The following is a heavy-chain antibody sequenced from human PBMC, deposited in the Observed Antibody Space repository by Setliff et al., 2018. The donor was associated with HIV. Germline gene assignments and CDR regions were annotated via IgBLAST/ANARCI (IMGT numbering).Heavy chain of an antibody. J-gene: IGHJ4*02. V-gene: IGHV1-2*02. D-gene: IGHD6-19*01. Sequence: GASVKVSCKASGYIFTGYYLHWVRQAPGQGLEWMGWINPNSGGTNFAQKFQGRVTMTRDTSISTAYMELSRLRSDDTAVYYCARTLGSSGWYKTFDYWGQGTLVTVSS. CDR2: INPNSGGT. CDR3: ARTLGSSGWYKTFDY. CDR1: GYIFTGYY.